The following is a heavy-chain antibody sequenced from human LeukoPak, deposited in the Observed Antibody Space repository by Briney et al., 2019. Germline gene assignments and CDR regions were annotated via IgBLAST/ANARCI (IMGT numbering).Heavy chain of an antibody. J-gene: IGHJ4*02. Sequence: PSETLSLTCTVSGGSISSYYWSWIRQPPGKGLEWIWYIYYSGSTNYNTSLKSRVTISVDTSKNQFSLKLSSVTAADTAVYYCARLLTGSSRYFDYWGQGTLVTVSS. CDR1: GGSISSYY. V-gene: IGHV4-59*08. CDR3: ARLLTGSSRYFDY. CDR2: IYYSGST. D-gene: IGHD3-9*01.